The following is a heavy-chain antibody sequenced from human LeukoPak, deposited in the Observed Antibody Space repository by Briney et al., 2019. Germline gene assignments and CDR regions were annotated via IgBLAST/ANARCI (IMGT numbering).Heavy chain of an antibody. V-gene: IGHV4-38-2*01. J-gene: IGHJ4*02. CDR2: IYHSGST. CDR3: ARQGTVTAFDY. D-gene: IGHD4-17*01. Sequence: SETLSLTCAVSGYSISSGYYWGWIRQPPGKGLEWIGSIYHSGSTYYNPSLKSRVTISVDTSKNQFSLKLSSVTAADTAVYYCARQGTVTAFDYWGQGTLVTVSS. CDR1: GYSISSGYY.